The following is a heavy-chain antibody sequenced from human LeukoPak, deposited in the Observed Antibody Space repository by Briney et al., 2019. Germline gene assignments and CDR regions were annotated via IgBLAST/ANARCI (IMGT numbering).Heavy chain of an antibody. Sequence: GGSLRLFCAASGSIFSNHGMNWVRQPPGKGLECVSVVSPNGETAYYADSVKGRFTISRDNSENTLYLQMNSLRAEDTAVYYCAKGRGRRGWSGEDGFDPWGQGTLVTVSS. D-gene: IGHD6-19*01. V-gene: IGHV3-23*01. CDR1: GSIFSNHG. CDR2: VSPNGETA. J-gene: IGHJ5*02. CDR3: AKGRGRRGWSGEDGFDP.